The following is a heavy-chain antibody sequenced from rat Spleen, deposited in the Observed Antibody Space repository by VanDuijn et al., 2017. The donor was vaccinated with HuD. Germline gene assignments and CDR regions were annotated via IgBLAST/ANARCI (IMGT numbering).Heavy chain of an antibody. J-gene: IGHJ3*01. D-gene: IGHD1-12*02. CDR2: ISYSGST. CDR1: GYSITSNY. Sequence: EVQLRESGPGLVKPSQSLSLTCSVTGYSITSNYWGWIRKFPGNKMEWMGYISYSGSTSYNPSLKSRISITRDTSKNQFFLQVNSITTEDTATYYCARSDGVHYYLPFADWGQGTLVTVSS. V-gene: IGHV3-1*01. CDR3: ARSDGVHYYLPFAD.